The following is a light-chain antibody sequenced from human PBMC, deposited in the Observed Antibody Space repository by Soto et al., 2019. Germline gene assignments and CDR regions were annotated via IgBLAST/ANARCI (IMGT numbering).Light chain of an antibody. CDR2: GAS. V-gene: IGKV3-11*01. CDR3: QQRINWPLT. J-gene: IGKJ4*01. CDR1: QSISSH. Sequence: EIVLTQSPATLSLSPGERATLSCRASQSISSHLAWYQQKPGQAPRLLIYGASNRATGIPARFSGRGSGTDFTLTISSLEPEDFAVYYCQQRINWPLTFGGGTKLEIK.